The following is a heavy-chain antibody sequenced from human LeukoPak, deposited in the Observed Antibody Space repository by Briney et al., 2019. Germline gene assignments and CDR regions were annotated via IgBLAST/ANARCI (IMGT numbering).Heavy chain of an antibody. CDR3: ARIEGRYYYYYYYYMDV. D-gene: IGHD3-10*01. V-gene: IGHV1-8*01. CDR1: GYTFTSYD. CDR2: MNPNSGNT. Sequence: ASVKVSCKASGYTFTSYDINWVRQATGQGLEWMGWMNPNSGNTGYAQKFQGRVTMTRNTSISTAYMELSSLRSEDTAVYYCARIEGRYYYYYYYYMDVWGKGTTVTVSS. J-gene: IGHJ6*03.